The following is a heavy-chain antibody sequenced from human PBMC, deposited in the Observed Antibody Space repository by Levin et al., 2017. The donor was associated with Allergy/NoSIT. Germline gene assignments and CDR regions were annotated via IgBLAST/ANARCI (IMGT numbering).Heavy chain of an antibody. CDR1: GFTFNKNT. V-gene: IGHV3-64D*06. CDR2: ISNNGGRT. Sequence: GESLKISCSASGFTFNKNTMQWVRQAPGTGLEHVSAISNNGGRTYYTDSVKGRFSISRDNSRNTVYLQMSSLRPEDTATYYCIKNGDYGELGSWGQGTLVTVSS. CDR3: IKNGDYGELGS. D-gene: IGHD4-17*01. J-gene: IGHJ5*02.